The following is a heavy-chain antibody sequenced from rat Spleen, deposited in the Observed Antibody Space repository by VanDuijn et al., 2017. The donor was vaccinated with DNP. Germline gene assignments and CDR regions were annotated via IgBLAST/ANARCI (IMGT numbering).Heavy chain of an antibody. Sequence: EVQLVESGGGLVQPGRSLKLSCAASGFTFSNYGMAWVRQAPTKGLEWVASITNSGGSTYYRDSVKGRFTISRENAKSTLYLQMDSLRSEDTATYYCTTGGVFDYWGQGVIVTVSS. CDR2: ITNSGGST. CDR3: TTGGVFDY. V-gene: IGHV5-27*01. J-gene: IGHJ2*01. D-gene: IGHD4-3*01. CDR1: GFTFSNYG.